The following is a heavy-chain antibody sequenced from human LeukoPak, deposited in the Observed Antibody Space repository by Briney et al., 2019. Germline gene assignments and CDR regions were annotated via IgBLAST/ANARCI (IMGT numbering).Heavy chain of an antibody. Sequence: GGSLRLSCAASGFTFSTYWMHWVRQAPGKGLVWLSRIKSDGSTNYADSVKGRFTISRDNANNTLSLQMNSLRPEDTGAYYCARAPSEIGGYYPEYFRHWGQGTLVTVSS. CDR3: ARAPSEIGGYYPEYFRH. D-gene: IGHD3-22*01. CDR2: IKSDGST. CDR1: GFTFSTYW. V-gene: IGHV3-74*01. J-gene: IGHJ1*01.